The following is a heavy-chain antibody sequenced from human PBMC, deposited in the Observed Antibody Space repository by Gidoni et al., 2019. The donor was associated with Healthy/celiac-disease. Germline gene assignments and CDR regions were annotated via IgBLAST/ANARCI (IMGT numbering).Heavy chain of an antibody. CDR2: ISGSCGST. V-gene: IGHV3-23*01. J-gene: IGHJ4*02. D-gene: IGHD2-15*01. CDR1: GFTFSSYA. CDR3: AKSFIPQYCSGGSCYRVY. Sequence: EVQLLESGRGLVQPGGSLSLYCAASGFTFSSYAMSWVRRAPGKGLEWAAAISGSCGSTFYADSVKGRFTISRDNSKNTLYLQMNSLRAEDTAVYYCAKSFIPQYCSGGSCYRVYWGQGTLVTVSS.